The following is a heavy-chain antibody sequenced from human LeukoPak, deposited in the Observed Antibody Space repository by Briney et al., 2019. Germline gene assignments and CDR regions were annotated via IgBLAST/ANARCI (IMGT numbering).Heavy chain of an antibody. CDR2: INHSGST. D-gene: IGHD3-22*01. CDR1: GGSFSAYY. Sequence: SSETLSLTCAVYGGSFSAYYWSWIRQPPGKGLEWIGEINHSGSTNYNPSLKSRVALSVDTSRNQFSLRLSSVTAADTAVYYCARGQRITMTDWGQGTLVTVSS. CDR3: ARGQRITMTD. V-gene: IGHV4-34*01. J-gene: IGHJ4*02.